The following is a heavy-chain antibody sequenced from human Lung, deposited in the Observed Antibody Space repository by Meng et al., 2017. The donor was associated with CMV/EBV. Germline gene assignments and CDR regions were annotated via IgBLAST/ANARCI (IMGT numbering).Heavy chain of an antibody. CDR3: ARRRAVAGTQAYYYYGMDV. Sequence: SVXVSXXASGGTFSSYAISWVRQAPGQGLEWMGGIIPIFGTANYAQKFQGRVTITTDESTSTAYMELSSLRSEDTAVYYCARRRAVAGTQAYYYYGMDVWGQGTXVTVSS. CDR1: GGTFSSYA. D-gene: IGHD6-19*01. J-gene: IGHJ6*02. V-gene: IGHV1-69*05. CDR2: IIPIFGTA.